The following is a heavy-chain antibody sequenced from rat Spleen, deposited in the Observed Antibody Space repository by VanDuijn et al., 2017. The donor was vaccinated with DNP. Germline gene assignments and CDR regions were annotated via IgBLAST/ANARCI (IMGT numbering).Heavy chain of an antibody. D-gene: IGHD1-12*02. CDR1: GFTFSNYD. J-gene: IGHJ2*01. CDR3: TRVNYYYDGTYYGGVDY. V-gene: IGHV5-27*01. Sequence: EVQLVESGGGLVQPGRSLKLSCAASGFTFSNYDIAWVRQAPTKGLEWVASITNTGGSTYYPDSAKGRFTISRDNAKSTLYLQMNSLRSEDTATYYCTRVNYYYDGTYYGGVDYWGQGVMVTVSS. CDR2: ITNTGGST.